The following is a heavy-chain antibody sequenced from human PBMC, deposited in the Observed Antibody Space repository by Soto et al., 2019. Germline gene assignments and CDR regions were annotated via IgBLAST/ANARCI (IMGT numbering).Heavy chain of an antibody. V-gene: IGHV4-4*02. J-gene: IGHJ5*02. Sequence: PSETLSLTCAVSSGSISSSNWWSWVRQPPGKGLEWIGEIYHSGSTNYNPSLKSRVTISVDTSKNHFSLKLSSVTAADTAVYYCARAKYYDFFNWFDPWGQGTLVTVSS. CDR2: IYHSGST. D-gene: IGHD3-3*01. CDR1: SGSISSSNW. CDR3: ARAKYYDFFNWFDP.